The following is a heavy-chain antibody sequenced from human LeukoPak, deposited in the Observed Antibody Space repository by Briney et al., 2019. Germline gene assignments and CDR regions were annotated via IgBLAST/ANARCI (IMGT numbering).Heavy chain of an antibody. CDR1: GYSFTSYW. CDR3: ARHGGTYYYDSSAEGGYFDY. D-gene: IGHD3-22*01. J-gene: IGHJ4*02. CDR2: IDPSDSYT. V-gene: IGHV5-10-1*01. Sequence: GESLKISCKGSGYSFTSYWISWVCQMPGRGLEWMGRIDPSDSYTNYSPSFQGHVTVSADKSISTAYLQWSSLKASDTAMYYCARHGGTYYYDSSAEGGYFDYWGQGTLVTVSS.